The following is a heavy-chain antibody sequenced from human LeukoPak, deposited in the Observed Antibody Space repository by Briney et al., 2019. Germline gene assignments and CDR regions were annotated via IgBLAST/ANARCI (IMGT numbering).Heavy chain of an antibody. CDR2: IYHSGST. J-gene: IGHJ4*02. CDR1: GGSVSSGSYY. V-gene: IGHV4-61*01. D-gene: IGHD5-12*01. Sequence: SQTLSLTCTVSGGSVSSGSYYWSWIRQPPGRGLEWIGYIYHSGSTNYNPSLKSRVTISVDTSKNQFSLRLSSVTAADTAVYYCPRDGYSGNDGLWGQGTLVTVSS. CDR3: PRDGYSGNDGL.